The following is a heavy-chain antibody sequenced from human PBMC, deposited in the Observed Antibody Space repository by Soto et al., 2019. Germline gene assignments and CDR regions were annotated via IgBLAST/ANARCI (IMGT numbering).Heavy chain of an antibody. CDR1: GFTFSSYA. J-gene: IGHJ3*02. CDR3: AKARTYYDEKGAFDI. Sequence: PGGSLRLSCAASGFTFSSYAMSWVRQAPGKGLEWVSAISGSGGSTYYADSVKGRFTISRDNSKNTLYLQMNGLRAEDTAVYYCAKARTYYDEKGAFDIWGQGTMVTVSS. CDR2: ISGSGGST. V-gene: IGHV3-23*01. D-gene: IGHD3-3*01.